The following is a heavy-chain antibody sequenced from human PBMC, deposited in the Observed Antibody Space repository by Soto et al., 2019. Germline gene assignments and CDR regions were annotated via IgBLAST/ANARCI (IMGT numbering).Heavy chain of an antibody. CDR1: GGTFSSYT. Sequence: ASVKVSCKASGGTFSSYTIIWVRQAPGQGLEWMGRIIPILGIANYAQKFQGRVTITADKSTSTAYMELSSLRSEDTAVYYCARRTITGTTALDYWGQGTLVTVSS. J-gene: IGHJ4*02. CDR3: ARRTITGTTALDY. V-gene: IGHV1-69*02. D-gene: IGHD1-7*01. CDR2: IIPILGIA.